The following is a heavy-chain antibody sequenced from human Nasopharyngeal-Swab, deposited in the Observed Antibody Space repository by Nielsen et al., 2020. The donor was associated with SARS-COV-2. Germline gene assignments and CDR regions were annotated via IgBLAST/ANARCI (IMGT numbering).Heavy chain of an antibody. CDR2: ISASGGST. CDR1: GFTFNIYA. CDR3: AKDDVVRGDAFDI. J-gene: IGHJ3*02. D-gene: IGHD3-10*01. V-gene: IGHV3-23*01. Sequence: GESLKISCIASGFTFNIYAMAWVRRTPGRGLQWVSGISASGGSTYYTDSVKGRFAVSRDNSRNTLYLQMHSLRVVDTALYYCAKDDVVRGDAFDIWGQGTMVTVSS.